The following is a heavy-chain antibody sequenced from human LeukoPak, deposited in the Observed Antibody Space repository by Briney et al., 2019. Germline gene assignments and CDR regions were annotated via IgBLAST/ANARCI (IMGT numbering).Heavy chain of an antibody. D-gene: IGHD3-9*01. CDR1: GYSISSGYY. V-gene: IGHV4-38-2*02. Sequence: SETLSLTCTVSGYSISSGYYWGWIRQPPGKGLEWIGSIYHSGSTYYNPSLKGRVTISVDTSKNQFSLKLSSVTAADTAVYYCARYYDILTGAVDNLDYWGQGTLVTVSS. CDR2: IYHSGST. CDR3: ARYYDILTGAVDNLDY. J-gene: IGHJ4*02.